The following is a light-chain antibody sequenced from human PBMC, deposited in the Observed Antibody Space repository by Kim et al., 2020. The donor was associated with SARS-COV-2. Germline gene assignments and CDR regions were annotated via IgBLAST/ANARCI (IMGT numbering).Light chain of an antibody. J-gene: IGLJ1*01. V-gene: IGLV2-14*01. CDR3: SSYTSSSPLYV. CDR2: DVS. CDR1: SSDVGGYNY. Sequence: QSALTQPASVSGSPGQSITISCTGTSSDVGGYNYVSWYQQHPGKAPKLMIYDVSKRPSGVSNRFSGSKSGNTASLTISGLQAEDEADYYCSSYTSSSPLYVFGNGTKVTVL.